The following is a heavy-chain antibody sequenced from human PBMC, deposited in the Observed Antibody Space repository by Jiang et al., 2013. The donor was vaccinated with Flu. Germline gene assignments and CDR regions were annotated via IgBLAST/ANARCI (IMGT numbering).Heavy chain of an antibody. D-gene: IGHD3-10*01. CDR1: GGSISSGIYY. CDR3: ARSGQEGAYNWFDP. J-gene: IGHJ5*02. Sequence: LLKPSETLSLTCTVSGGSISSGIYYWGWIRQPPGKGLEWIGSLYHSGSAYYNPSLRSRATISADTSQNQFSLKLASVTAADTAVYYCARSGQEGAYNWFDPWGQGTLVTVSS. CDR2: LYHSGSA. V-gene: IGHV4-39*01.